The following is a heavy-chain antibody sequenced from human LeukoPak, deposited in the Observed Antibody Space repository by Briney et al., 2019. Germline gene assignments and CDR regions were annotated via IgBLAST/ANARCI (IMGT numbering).Heavy chain of an antibody. D-gene: IGHD2-15*01. V-gene: IGHV4-39*07. J-gene: IGHJ4*02. CDR2: IYYSGST. Sequence: SETLSLTCTVSGGSISSSSYYWGWIRQPPGKGLEWIGSIYYSGSTYYNPSLKSRVTISVDTSKNQFSLKLSSVTAADTAVYYCARDCAVVVAGKYFDYWGQGTLVTVSS. CDR1: GGSISSSSYY. CDR3: ARDCAVVVAGKYFDY.